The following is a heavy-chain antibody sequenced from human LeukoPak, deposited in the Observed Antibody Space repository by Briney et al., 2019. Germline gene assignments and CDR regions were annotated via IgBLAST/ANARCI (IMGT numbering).Heavy chain of an antibody. CDR2: ISYDGSNI. D-gene: IGHD3-16*01. CDR3: ATDRGRFTLDN. V-gene: IGHV3-30-3*01. CDR1: GFTFSNFA. Sequence: PGGSLRLSCAASGFTFSNFAMHWVRQAPGKGLEWVAVISYDGSNIYYADSVKGRFTISRDKSKNTLYLQLNSLRVEDTAVYYCATDRGRFTLDNWGQGSLVTVSS. J-gene: IGHJ4*02.